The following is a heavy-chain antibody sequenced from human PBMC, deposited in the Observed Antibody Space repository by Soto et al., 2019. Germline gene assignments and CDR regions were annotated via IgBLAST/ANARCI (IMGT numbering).Heavy chain of an antibody. Sequence: GGSLRLSCAASGFTFSSYSINWVRQAPGKGLEWVSSISSTSSPIFYADSVKGRFTISRDNAKNSLYLEMNGLRVEDTAVFYCVRGGSGATSGDPFDAWGQGTLVTVSS. CDR1: GFTFSSYS. J-gene: IGHJ3*01. CDR3: VRGGSGATSGDPFDA. V-gene: IGHV3-21*01. CDR2: ISSTSSPI. D-gene: IGHD3-10*01.